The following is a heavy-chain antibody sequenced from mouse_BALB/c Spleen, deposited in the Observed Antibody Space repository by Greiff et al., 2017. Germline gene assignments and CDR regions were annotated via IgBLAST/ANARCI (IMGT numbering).Heavy chain of an antibody. CDR3: ARSGLRSSMDY. D-gene: IGHD1-1*01. CDR2: INPSSGYT. J-gene: IGHJ4*01. V-gene: IGHV1-4*02. CDR1: GYTFTSYT. Sequence: QVQLQQSAAELARPGASVKMSCKASGYTFTSYTMHWVKQRPGQGLEWIGYINPSSGYTEYNQKFKDKTTLTADKSSSTAYMQLSSLTSEDSAVYYCARSGLRSSMDYWGQGTSVTVSS.